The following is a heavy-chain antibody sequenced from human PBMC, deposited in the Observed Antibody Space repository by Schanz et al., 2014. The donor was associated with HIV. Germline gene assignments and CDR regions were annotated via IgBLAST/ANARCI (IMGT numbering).Heavy chain of an antibody. CDR2: INPSSGGT. V-gene: IGHV1-2*02. CDR3: ARDHITIFLDP. J-gene: IGHJ5*02. CDR1: GYTFTGYY. Sequence: QVQLVQSGAEVKKPGASVKVSCKASGYTFTGYYMHWVRQAPGQGLEWMGWINPSSGGTNYAQKFQGRVTMTTDTSTSTAYMELRSLTSDDTAVYYCARDHITIFLDPWGQGTLVTVSS. D-gene: IGHD3-9*01.